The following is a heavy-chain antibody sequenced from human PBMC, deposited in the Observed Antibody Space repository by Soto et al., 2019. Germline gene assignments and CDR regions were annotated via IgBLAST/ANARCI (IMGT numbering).Heavy chain of an antibody. CDR1: GGSVSSGSYY. Sequence: SETLSLTCTVSGGSVSSGSYYWSWIRQPPGKGLEWIGYIYYSGSTNYNPSLKSRVTISVDTSKNQFSLKLSSVTAADTAVYYCARDPGVTTSRGYYGMDVWGQGTTVTVS. J-gene: IGHJ6*02. CDR3: ARDPGVTTSRGYYGMDV. V-gene: IGHV4-61*01. CDR2: IYYSGST. D-gene: IGHD4-17*01.